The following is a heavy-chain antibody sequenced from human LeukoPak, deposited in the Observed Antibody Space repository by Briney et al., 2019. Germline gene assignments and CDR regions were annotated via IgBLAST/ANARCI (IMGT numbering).Heavy chain of an antibody. CDR3: AKPLSGYCSGGSCFDFDY. CDR1: GFAFSSYA. J-gene: IGHJ4*02. CDR2: ISGSGGST. V-gene: IGHV3-23*01. D-gene: IGHD2-15*01. Sequence: GGSLRLSCAASGFAFSSYAMSWVRQAPGKGLEWVSAISGSGGSTYYADSVKGRFTISRDNSKNTLYLQMNSLRAEDTAVYYCAKPLSGYCSGGSCFDFDYWGQGTLVTVSS.